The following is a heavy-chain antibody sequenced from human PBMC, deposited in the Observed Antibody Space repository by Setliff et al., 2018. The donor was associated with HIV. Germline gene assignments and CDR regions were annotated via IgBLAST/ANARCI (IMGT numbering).Heavy chain of an antibody. J-gene: IGHJ4*02. V-gene: IGHV1-3*01. CDR3: ARSPGDYLFDY. D-gene: IGHD4-17*01. CDR2: INAGYGNT. CDR1: GYTFTSYA. Sequence: ASVKVSCKASGYTFTSYAIHWVRQAPGQSLEWMGWINAGYGNTKYSQKFQGRVTITRDASASTAYMELSSLGSEDTAVYYCARSPGDYLFDYWGQGTLVTVSS.